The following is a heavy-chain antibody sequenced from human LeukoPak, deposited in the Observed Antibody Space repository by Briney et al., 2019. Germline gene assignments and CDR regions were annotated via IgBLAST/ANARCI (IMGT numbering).Heavy chain of an antibody. CDR1: SGSITSYY. J-gene: IGHJ4*02. CDR3: ARDSAYSSSVEYFEY. V-gene: IGHV4-59*01. Sequence: SETLSLICTVSSGSITSYYWNWIRQSPGKGLEWIGYIHYSGSTNYNPSLKNRVTISKDTSKNQFSLNLSSVTAADTAVYYCARDSAYSSSVEYFEYWGQGTLVTVSS. D-gene: IGHD6-13*01. CDR2: IHYSGST.